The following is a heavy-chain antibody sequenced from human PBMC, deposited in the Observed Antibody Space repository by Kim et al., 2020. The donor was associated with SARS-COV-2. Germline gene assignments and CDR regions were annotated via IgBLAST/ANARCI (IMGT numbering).Heavy chain of an antibody. Sequence: TNYNPSLKSRVTISVDTSKNQFSLKLSSVTAADTAVYYCARDRYRYWFDPWGQGTLVTVSS. CDR2: T. CDR3: ARDRYRYWFDP. V-gene: IGHV4-59*01. D-gene: IGHD3-16*02. J-gene: IGHJ5*02.